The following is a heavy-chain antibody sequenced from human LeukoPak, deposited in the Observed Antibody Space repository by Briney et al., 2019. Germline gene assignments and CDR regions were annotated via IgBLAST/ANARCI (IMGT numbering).Heavy chain of an antibody. J-gene: IGHJ4*02. Sequence: SETLSLTCAVYGGSFSGYYWSWIRQPPGKGLEWIGEINHSGSTNYNPSLKSRVTISVDTSKNQFSLKLSSVTAADTAVYYCARGRPAVVDYWGQGTLATVSS. D-gene: IGHD6-19*01. CDR1: GGSFSGYY. V-gene: IGHV4-34*01. CDR2: INHSGST. CDR3: ARGRPAVVDY.